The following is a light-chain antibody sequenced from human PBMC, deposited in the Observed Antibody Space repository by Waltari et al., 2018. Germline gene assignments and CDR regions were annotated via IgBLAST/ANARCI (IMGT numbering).Light chain of an antibody. CDR2: EVT. V-gene: IGLV2-8*01. CDR3: NSYAGSNTVI. CDR1: SSDVGAYNS. J-gene: IGLJ2*01. Sequence: QSALTQPPSASGSPGQSVTISCTGTSSDVGAYNSGSWYQHHPGNAPKLIIYEVTQRPSGVPDRFSGSKSGNTASLTVSVLQAEDEADYYCNSYAGSNTVIFGGGTKLTVL.